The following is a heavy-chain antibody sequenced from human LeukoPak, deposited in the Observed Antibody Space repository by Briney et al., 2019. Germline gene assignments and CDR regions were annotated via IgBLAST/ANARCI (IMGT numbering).Heavy chain of an antibody. CDR1: VYTFTCYY. D-gene: IGHD6-13*01. Sequence: GASVKVSCKASVYTFTCYYMHWVRQAPGQGLEWMGWINPNSGGTNYAQKFQGRVTMTRDTSISTAYMELSRLRSDDTAVYYCARAPRYTSSWPNNWFDPWGQGTLVTVSS. CDR3: ARAPRYTSSWPNNWFDP. J-gene: IGHJ5*02. V-gene: IGHV1-2*02. CDR2: INPNSGGT.